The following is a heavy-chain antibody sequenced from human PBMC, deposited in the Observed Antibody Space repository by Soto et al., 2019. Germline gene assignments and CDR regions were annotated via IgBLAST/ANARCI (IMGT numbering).Heavy chain of an antibody. Sequence: EVQLVESGGGLVQPGGSLKLSCAASGLTFSGSAMHWVRQASGKGLEWVGRIRSRGNTYATAYAASVKGRFTISRDDSNNTTFLQMNSLKTEDTAVYYCARHESGDWYFDLWGRGTLVTVSS. D-gene: IGHD3-10*01. CDR1: GLTFSGSA. V-gene: IGHV3-73*01. J-gene: IGHJ2*01. CDR3: ARHESGDWYFDL. CDR2: IRSRGNTYAT.